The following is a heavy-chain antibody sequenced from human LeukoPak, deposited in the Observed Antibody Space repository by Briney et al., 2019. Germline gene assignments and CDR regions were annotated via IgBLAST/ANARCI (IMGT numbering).Heavy chain of an antibody. Sequence: PSETLSLTCAVYGEPSIGYYWAWIRQPPGKGLEWIGEINDSGSTDYNSGTTNYNPSLKSRVTMSVDTSNKQFSLKLRSVTAADTAVYYCARLSGSPWYWGQGTLVTVSS. CDR2: INDSGSTDYNSGTT. J-gene: IGHJ4*02. CDR3: ARLSGSPWY. V-gene: IGHV4-34*01. CDR1: GEPSIGYY. D-gene: IGHD1-26*01.